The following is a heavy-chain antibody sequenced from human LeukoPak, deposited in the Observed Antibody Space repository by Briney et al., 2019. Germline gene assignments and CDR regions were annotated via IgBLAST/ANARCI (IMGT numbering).Heavy chain of an antibody. CDR1: GGTFISYA. D-gene: IGHD4-11*01. J-gene: IGHJ2*01. Sequence: GASVKVSCKASGGTFISYAISWVRQAPGQGLEWMGWINTNTGNPTYAQGFTGRFVFSLDTSVSTAYLQISSLKAEDTAVYYCARGGYSNYDWYFDLWGRGTLVTVSS. CDR2: INTNTGNP. CDR3: ARGGYSNYDWYFDL. V-gene: IGHV7-4-1*02.